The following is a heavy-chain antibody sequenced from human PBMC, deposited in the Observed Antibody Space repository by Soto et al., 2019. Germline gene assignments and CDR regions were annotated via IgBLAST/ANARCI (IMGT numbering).Heavy chain of an antibody. J-gene: IGHJ4*02. V-gene: IGHV4-61*01. CDR3: ARVPHSLWFGETPY. CDR1: GGSVSSGSYY. Sequence: PSETLSLTCTVSGGSVSSGSYYWSCIRQPPGKGLEWIGYIYYSGSTNYNPSLKSRVTISVDTSKNQFSLKLSSVTAADTAVYYCARVPHSLWFGETPYWGQGTLVTVSS. CDR2: IYYSGST. D-gene: IGHD3-10*01.